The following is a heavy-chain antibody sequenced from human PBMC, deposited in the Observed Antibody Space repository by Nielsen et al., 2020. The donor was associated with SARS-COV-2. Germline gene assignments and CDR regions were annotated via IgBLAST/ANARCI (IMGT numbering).Heavy chain of an antibody. CDR2: INSDGSST. Sequence: GESLKISCAASGFTFSSYWMHWVRQAPGKGLVWVSRINSDGSSTSYADSVKGRFTISRDNAKNTLYLQMNSLRAEDTAVYYCARDALYSSSLHNSNYWYFDLWGRGTLVTDSS. V-gene: IGHV3-74*01. CDR1: GFTFSSYW. CDR3: ARDALYSSSLHNSNYWYFDL. D-gene: IGHD6-6*01. J-gene: IGHJ2*01.